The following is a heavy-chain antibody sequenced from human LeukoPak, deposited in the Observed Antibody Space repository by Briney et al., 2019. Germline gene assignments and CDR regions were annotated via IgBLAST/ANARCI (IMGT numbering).Heavy chain of an antibody. Sequence: GGSLRLSCAASGFTFSSYAMSWVRQAPGKGLEWVSAIGGSGGSTYYADSVKGRFTISRDNSKNTLYLQMNSLRAEDTALYYCARVGYDYVWGSYRWGYFDYWGQGTLVTVSS. D-gene: IGHD3-16*02. J-gene: IGHJ4*02. CDR3: ARVGYDYVWGSYRWGYFDY. V-gene: IGHV3-23*01. CDR1: GFTFSSYA. CDR2: IGGSGGST.